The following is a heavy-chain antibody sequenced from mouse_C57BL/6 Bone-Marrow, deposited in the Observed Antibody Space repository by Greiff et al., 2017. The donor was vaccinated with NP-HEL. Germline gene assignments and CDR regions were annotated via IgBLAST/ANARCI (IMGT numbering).Heavy chain of an antibody. V-gene: IGHV5-15*01. CDR2: ISNLAYSI. CDR3: ARITTVVATRIWFDY. J-gene: IGHJ2*01. CDR1: GFTFSDYG. D-gene: IGHD1-1*01. Sequence: DVMLVESGGGLVQPGGSLKLSCAASGFTFSDYGMAWVRQAPRKGPEWVAFISNLAYSIYYADTVTGRFTISRENAKNTLYLEMSSLRSEDTAMYYCARITTVVATRIWFDYWGQGTTLTVSS.